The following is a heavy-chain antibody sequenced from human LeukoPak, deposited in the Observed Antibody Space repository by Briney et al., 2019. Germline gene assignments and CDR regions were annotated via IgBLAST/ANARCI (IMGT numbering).Heavy chain of an antibody. CDR1: GFTFDDYA. J-gene: IGHJ4*02. V-gene: IGHV3-9*01. CDR3: AKDPWDY. CDR2: ISWNSGSI. Sequence: PGRSLRLSSAASGFTFDDYAMHWVRQAPGKGLEWVSGISWNSGSIGYADSVKGRFTISRDNAKNSLYLQMNSLRAEDTALYYCAKDPWDYWGQGTLVTVSS.